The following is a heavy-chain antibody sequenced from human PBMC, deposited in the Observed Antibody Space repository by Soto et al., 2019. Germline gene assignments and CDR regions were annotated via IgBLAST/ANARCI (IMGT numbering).Heavy chain of an antibody. CDR3: ARGLTGYYVKHHYYGMDV. CDR1: GYSFTSYW. D-gene: IGHD3-9*01. CDR2: IYPGDSDT. Sequence: PGESLKTSCKGSGYSFTSYWIGWVRQMPGKGLEWMGIIYPGDSDTRYSPSFQGQVTISADKSISTAYLQWSSLKASDTAMYYCARGLTGYYVKHHYYGMDVWGQGTTVTVSS. J-gene: IGHJ6*02. V-gene: IGHV5-51*01.